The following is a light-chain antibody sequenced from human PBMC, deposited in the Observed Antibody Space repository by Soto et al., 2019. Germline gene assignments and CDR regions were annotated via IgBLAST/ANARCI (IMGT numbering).Light chain of an antibody. CDR2: QDS. CDR3: QSADSSGTYPVV. J-gene: IGLJ2*01. CDR1: ALPKQY. V-gene: IGLV3-25*03. Sequence: SYELTQPPSVSVSPGQTARITCSGDALPKQYAYWYHQKPGQAPVLVIYQDSERPSGIPERFSGSSSGTTVTLTISGVQAEDEADYYCQSADSSGTYPVVFGGGTKVTVL.